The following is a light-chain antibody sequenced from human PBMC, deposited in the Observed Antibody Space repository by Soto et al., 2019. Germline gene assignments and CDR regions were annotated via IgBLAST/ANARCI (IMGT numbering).Light chain of an antibody. V-gene: IGKV3-15*01. CDR2: GAS. Sequence: EIVMTQSPATLSVSPGERATLSCRASQRVSSNLAWYQQKPGQAPRLLIYGASTRATGIPARFSGSGSGTEFPLTISSLQSEDFAVYYCQKYNNWPLTFGQGTKVEIK. CDR3: QKYNNWPLT. CDR1: QRVSSN. J-gene: IGKJ1*01.